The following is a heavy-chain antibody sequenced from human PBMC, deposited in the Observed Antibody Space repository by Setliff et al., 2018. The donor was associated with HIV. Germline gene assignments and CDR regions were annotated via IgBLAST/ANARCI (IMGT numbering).Heavy chain of an antibody. CDR1: GDSIGTYS. CDR3: AKRAVQDGTVTSSNWFES. D-gene: IGHD1-7*01. Sequence: SETLSLTCAVSGDSIGTYSWHWLRQPPGKGLEWIGYIYGSGSTGYNPSLTSRVTMSTDTPNNRFALKLTSVTAAATAVCYCAKRAVQDGTVTSSNWFESWGQGTLVTVSS. J-gene: IGHJ5*01. CDR2: IYGSGST. V-gene: IGHV4-4*09.